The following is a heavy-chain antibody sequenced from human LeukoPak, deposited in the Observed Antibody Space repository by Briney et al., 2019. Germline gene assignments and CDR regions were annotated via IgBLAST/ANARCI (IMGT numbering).Heavy chain of an antibody. CDR2: ISGGGSST. Sequence: GGSLRLSCAASGFTFSNYAMSWVRQAPGKGLEWVSAISGGGSSTYYADPVKGRFTISRDNSKNTLFLQMNSLRAEDTAVYYCAKDLLASQGGNWFDPWGQGTLVTVSS. V-gene: IGHV3-23*01. CDR3: AKDLLASQGGNWFDP. D-gene: IGHD3-3*01. J-gene: IGHJ5*02. CDR1: GFTFSNYA.